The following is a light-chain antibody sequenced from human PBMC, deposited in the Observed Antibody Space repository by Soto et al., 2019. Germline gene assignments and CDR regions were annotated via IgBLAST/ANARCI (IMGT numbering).Light chain of an antibody. J-gene: IGLJ1*01. CDR1: SSDVGDSIY. V-gene: IGLV2-11*01. CDR3: CSYAGSFSYV. CDR2: DVR. Sequence: QSVLTQPRSVSGSPGQSVTISCTGTSSDVGDSIYVSWYQQHPGKAPKLIIYDVRKRPSGVPDRFSGSKSGNTASLTISGLQAEDEADYYCCSYAGSFSYVFGSGTKVTVL.